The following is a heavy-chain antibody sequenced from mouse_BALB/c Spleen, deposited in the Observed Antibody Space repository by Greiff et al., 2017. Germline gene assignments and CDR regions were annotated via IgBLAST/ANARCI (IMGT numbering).Heavy chain of an antibody. CDR1: GFSLTSYG. D-gene: IGHD1-1*02. CDR2: IWSGGST. CDR3: ASPYYSYAMDY. J-gene: IGHJ4*01. Sequence: HVQLKQSGPGLVQPSQSLSITCTVSGFSLTSYGVHWVRQSPGKGLEWLGVIWSGGSTDYNAAFISRLSISKDNSKSQVFFKMNSLQANDTAIYYCASPYYSYAMDYWGQGTSVTVSS. V-gene: IGHV2-2*02.